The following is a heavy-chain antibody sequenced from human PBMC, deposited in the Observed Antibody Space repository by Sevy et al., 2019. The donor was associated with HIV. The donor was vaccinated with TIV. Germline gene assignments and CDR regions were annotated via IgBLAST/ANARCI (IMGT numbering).Heavy chain of an antibody. CDR1: GFTFSNAW. Sequence: GGSLRLSCAASGFTFSNAWMSWVRQAPGKGLEWVGRIKSKTDGGTTDYAAPVKGRFTITREDSKNTLYLQMNSLKTEDTAVYYCTTRYCSSTSGRRGSYVVYYYYGMDVWGQGTTVTVSS. CDR3: TTRYCSSTSGRRGSYVVYYYYGMDV. D-gene: IGHD2-2*01. J-gene: IGHJ6*02. CDR2: IKSKTDGGTT. V-gene: IGHV3-15*01.